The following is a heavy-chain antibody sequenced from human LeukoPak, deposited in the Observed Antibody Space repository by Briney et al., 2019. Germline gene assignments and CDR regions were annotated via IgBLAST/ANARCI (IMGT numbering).Heavy chain of an antibody. CDR1: GGSFSGYY. CDR2: SNLSGST. Sequence: PSETLSLTCAVYGGSFSGYYWSWIRQPPGKGLEWIGESNLSGSTNYNPSLKSRVTISVDTSKNQFSLKLSSVTAADTAVYYCARVRKGTMVRGVIISRYYYGMDVWGQGTTVTVSS. V-gene: IGHV4-34*01. D-gene: IGHD3-10*01. J-gene: IGHJ6*02. CDR3: ARVRKGTMVRGVIISRYYYGMDV.